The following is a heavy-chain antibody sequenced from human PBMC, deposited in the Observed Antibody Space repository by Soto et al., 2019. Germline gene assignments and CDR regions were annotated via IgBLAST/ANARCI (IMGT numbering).Heavy chain of an antibody. CDR1: GFTFSSYG. CDR3: ATSVLWFGGYYFDY. D-gene: IGHD3-10*01. CDR2: IWYDGSNK. V-gene: IGHV3-33*01. J-gene: IGHJ4*02. Sequence: PGGSLRLSCAASGFTFSSYGMHWVCQAPGKGLEWVAVIWYDGSNKYYADSVKGRFTISRDNSKNTLYLQMNSLRAEDTAVYYCATSVLWFGGYYFDYWGQGTLVTVSS.